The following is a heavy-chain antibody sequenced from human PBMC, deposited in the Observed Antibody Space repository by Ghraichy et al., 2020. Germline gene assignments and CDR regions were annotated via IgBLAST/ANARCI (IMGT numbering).Heavy chain of an antibody. J-gene: IGHJ4*02. Sequence: GESLNISCAASGFTFSNYGMHWVRQAPGKGLEWVALISYDGSNKYYADSVKGRFTISRDDSKNTLYLQMNSLRAEDTAVYYCAKDLGSGYSSGWPLDYWGQGTLVTVSS. CDR2: ISYDGSNK. CDR1: GFTFSNYG. CDR3: AKDLGSGYSSGWPLDY. V-gene: IGHV3-30*18. D-gene: IGHD6-19*01.